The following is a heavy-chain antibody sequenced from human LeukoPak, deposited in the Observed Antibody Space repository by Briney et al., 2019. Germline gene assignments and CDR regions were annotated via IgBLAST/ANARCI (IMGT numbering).Heavy chain of an antibody. CDR1: GGSISSSSYY. D-gene: IGHD2-8*01. CDR3: ASYCGYCTNGVCFKYNWFDP. Sequence: PSETLSLTCTVSGGSISSSSYYWGWIRQPPGKGLEWIGSIYYSGSTYYNPSLKSRVTISVDTSKNQFSLKLSSVTAADTAVYYCASYCGYCTNGVCFKYNWFDPWGQGTLVTVSS. J-gene: IGHJ5*02. V-gene: IGHV4-39*01. CDR2: IYYSGST.